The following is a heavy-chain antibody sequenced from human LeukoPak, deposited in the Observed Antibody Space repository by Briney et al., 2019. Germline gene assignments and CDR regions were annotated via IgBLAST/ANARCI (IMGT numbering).Heavy chain of an antibody. Sequence: GGSLRLSCAASGFTFSSYAMHWVRQAPGKGLEWVAVISYDGSNKYYADSVKGRFTISRDNSKNTLYLQMNSLRAEDTAVYYCARHGDAEYFQHWGQGTLVTVSS. CDR1: GFTFSSYA. CDR2: ISYDGSNK. V-gene: IGHV3-30*14. J-gene: IGHJ1*01. D-gene: IGHD7-27*01. CDR3: ARHGDAEYFQH.